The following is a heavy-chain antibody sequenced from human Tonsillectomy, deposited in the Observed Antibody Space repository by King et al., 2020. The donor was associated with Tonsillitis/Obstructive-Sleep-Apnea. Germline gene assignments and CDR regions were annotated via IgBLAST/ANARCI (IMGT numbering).Heavy chain of an antibody. CDR2: IYWDDDK. D-gene: IGHD2-2*02. Sequence: ITLQESGPTLVKPPQTLTLTCAFSGFSLSTSGVGVAWIRQPPGKALEWLALIYWDDDKRYSPSLKSRLTITKDTSKNQVVLTMTNMDPVDTSTYYCAHNYCSRPSCYKGVGNFDYWGQGTLVTVSS. V-gene: IGHV2-5*02. CDR3: AHNYCSRPSCYKGVGNFDY. J-gene: IGHJ4*02. CDR1: GFSLSTSGVG.